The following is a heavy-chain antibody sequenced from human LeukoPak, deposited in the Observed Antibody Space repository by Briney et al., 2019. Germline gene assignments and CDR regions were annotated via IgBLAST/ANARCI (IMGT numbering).Heavy chain of an antibody. D-gene: IGHD2-2*01. V-gene: IGHV4-39*07. Sequence: SETLSLTCTVSGSSISSSSYYWGWIRQPPGTGLEWIGSIYYSGSTYYNPSLKSRVTISVDTSKNQFSLKLSSVTAADTAVYYCARPASAADSMNDYWGQGTLVTVSS. CDR3: ARPASAADSMNDY. J-gene: IGHJ4*02. CDR2: IYYSGST. CDR1: GSSISSSSYY.